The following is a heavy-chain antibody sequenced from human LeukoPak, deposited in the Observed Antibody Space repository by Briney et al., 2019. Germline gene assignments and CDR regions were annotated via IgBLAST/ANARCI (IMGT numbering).Heavy chain of an antibody. J-gene: IGHJ5*02. CDR3: ARRVTSNCFDP. V-gene: IGHV4-59*08. CDR2: MHYSGSS. D-gene: IGHD2-21*02. Sequence: KSSETLSLTCTVSGDSISSYHWSWIRQPPGKGLEWIGYMHYSGSSNYNPSLKSRVTTSVDTSQNQFSLKLRSVTAADAAVYYCARRVTSNCFDPWGQGTLVTVTS. CDR1: GDSISSYH.